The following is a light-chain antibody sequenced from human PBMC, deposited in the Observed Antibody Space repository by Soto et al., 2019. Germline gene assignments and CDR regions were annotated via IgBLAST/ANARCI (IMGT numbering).Light chain of an antibody. CDR1: SSDVGGYDY. CDR2: EVS. CDR3: SSYTTTSALV. J-gene: IGLJ2*01. Sequence: QSVLTQPASVSGSPGQSITISCTGTSSDVGGYDYVSWYQHHPGKVPKLIIYEVSKRPSGVSHRFSGSKSGNTASLTIPGLQTEDEADYYCSSYTTTSALVFGGGTKVTVL. V-gene: IGLV2-14*01.